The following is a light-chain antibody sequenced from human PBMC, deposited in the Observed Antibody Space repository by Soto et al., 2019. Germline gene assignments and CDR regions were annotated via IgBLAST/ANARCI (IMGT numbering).Light chain of an antibody. Sequence: QAVVTREPSLTVCPGGTVTLTCGSSTGAVTSGHYPYWFQQKPGQAPRTLIYETNKKHSWTPSRFSGSLLGGKAALTLSGAQPEDEADYYCLLSSSGAVVFGGGTKLTVL. CDR1: TGAVTSGHY. CDR2: ETN. J-gene: IGLJ2*01. V-gene: IGLV7-46*01. CDR3: LLSSSGAVV.